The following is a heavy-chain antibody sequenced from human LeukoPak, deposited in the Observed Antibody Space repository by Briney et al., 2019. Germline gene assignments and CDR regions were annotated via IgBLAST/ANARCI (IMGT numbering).Heavy chain of an antibody. CDR2: IYYSGST. Sequence: PSETLSLTCTVSGGSISSGGYYWSWIRQHPGKGLEWIGYIYYSGSTYYNPSLKSRVTISVDTSKNQFSLKLSSVTAADTAVYYCARVPLRMVRGVIITGDYWGQGTLVTVSS. V-gene: IGHV4-31*03. D-gene: IGHD3-10*01. CDR3: ARVPLRMVRGVIITGDY. J-gene: IGHJ4*02. CDR1: GGSISSGGYY.